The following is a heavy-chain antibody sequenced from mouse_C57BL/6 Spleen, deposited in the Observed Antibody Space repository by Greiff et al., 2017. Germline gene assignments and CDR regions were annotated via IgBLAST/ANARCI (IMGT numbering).Heavy chain of an antibody. V-gene: IGHV1-61*01. CDR1: GYTFTSYW. J-gene: IGHJ3*01. CDR3: ARGPLGREAY. D-gene: IGHD4-1*01. Sequence: QVQLQQPGAELVRPGSSVKLSCKASGYTFTSYWMDWVKQRPGQGLEWIGNIYPSDSETHYNQKFKDKATLTVDKSSSTAYMQLSSLTSEDSAVYYCARGPLGREAYWGQGTLVTVSA. CDR2: IYPSDSET.